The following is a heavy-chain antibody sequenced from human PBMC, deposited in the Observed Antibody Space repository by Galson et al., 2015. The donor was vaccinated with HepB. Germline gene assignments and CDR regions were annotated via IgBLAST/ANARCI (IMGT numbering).Heavy chain of an antibody. CDR2: IYSGGST. Sequence: SLRLSCAASGFTVSSNYMSWVRQAPGKGLEWVSVIYSGGSTYYADSVKGRFTISRDNSKNTLYLQMNSLRAEDTAVYYCARVVGYCSGGSCYPYYYGMDVWGQGTMVTV. D-gene: IGHD2-15*01. J-gene: IGHJ6*02. V-gene: IGHV3-66*01. CDR1: GFTVSSNY. CDR3: ARVVGYCSGGSCYPYYYGMDV.